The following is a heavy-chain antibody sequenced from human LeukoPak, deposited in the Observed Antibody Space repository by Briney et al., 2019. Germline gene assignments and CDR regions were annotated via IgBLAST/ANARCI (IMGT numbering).Heavy chain of an antibody. CDR1: GFTFSSYA. CDR2: ISGSGGGT. J-gene: IGHJ4*02. Sequence: PGGSLRLSCAVSGFTFSSYAMSWVRQAPGKGLEWVAAISGSGGGTDYADSVKGRFTISRDNSKNTLYLQMNSLKTEDTAVYYCTTVGGYGYFDYWGQGTLVTVSS. V-gene: IGHV3-23*01. CDR3: TTVGGYGYFDY. D-gene: IGHD5-12*01.